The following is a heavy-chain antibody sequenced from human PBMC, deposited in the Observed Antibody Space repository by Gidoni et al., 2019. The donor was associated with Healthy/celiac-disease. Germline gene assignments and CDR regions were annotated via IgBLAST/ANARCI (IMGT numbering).Heavy chain of an antibody. CDR3: ARAPGIAAVSFGDYYFDY. D-gene: IGHD6-13*01. V-gene: IGHV3-21*01. CDR2: ISSSSSYI. Sequence: EVQLVESGGGLVKPGGSLRLSCAASGFTFSSYSMNWVRQAPGKGLEWVSSISSSSSYIYYADSVKGRFTISRDNAKNSLYLQMNSLRAEDTAVYYCARAPGIAAVSFGDYYFDYWGQGTLVTVSS. J-gene: IGHJ4*02. CDR1: GFTFSSYS.